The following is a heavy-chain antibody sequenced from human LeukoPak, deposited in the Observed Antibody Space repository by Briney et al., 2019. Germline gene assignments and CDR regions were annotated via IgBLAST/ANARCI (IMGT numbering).Heavy chain of an antibody. CDR2: IYTSGST. J-gene: IGHJ6*03. V-gene: IGHV4-61*02. CDR1: GDSISSGSYY. Sequence: PSETLSLTCTVSGDSISSGSYYWSWIRRPAGKGLEWTGRIYTSGSTNYNPSLKSRVTISVDTSKNHFSLKLSSVTAADTAVYYCARQGGAALVRYMDVWGKGTTVTVSS. D-gene: IGHD6-25*01. CDR3: ARQGGAALVRYMDV.